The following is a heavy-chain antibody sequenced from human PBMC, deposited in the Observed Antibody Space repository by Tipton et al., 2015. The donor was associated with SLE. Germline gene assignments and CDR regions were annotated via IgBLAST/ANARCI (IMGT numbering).Heavy chain of an antibody. Sequence: SLRLSCAASGFTFDDYATHWVRQAPGKGLEWVSGISWNSEKIAYADSVKGRFTISRDNAKNSLFLQMNSLRAEDTAFYYCAKGIRFLEWFRFDSWGQGTLVTVSS. V-gene: IGHV3-9*01. CDR2: ISWNSEKI. CDR1: GFTFDDYA. J-gene: IGHJ4*02. D-gene: IGHD3-3*01. CDR3: AKGIRFLEWFRFDS.